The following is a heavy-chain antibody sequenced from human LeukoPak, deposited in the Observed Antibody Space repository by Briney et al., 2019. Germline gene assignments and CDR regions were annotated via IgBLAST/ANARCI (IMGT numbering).Heavy chain of an antibody. Sequence: GESLKISCKGSGYSFTSYWIGWVRQMPGKGLEWMGIIYPGDSDTRYSPSFQGQVTISADKSISTAYLQWSSLKASDTAMYYCARQYSSSWDTSRPYWYFDLWGRGTLVTVSS. CDR2: IYPGDSDT. CDR3: ARQYSSSWDTSRPYWYFDL. V-gene: IGHV5-51*01. D-gene: IGHD6-13*01. J-gene: IGHJ2*01. CDR1: GYSFTSYW.